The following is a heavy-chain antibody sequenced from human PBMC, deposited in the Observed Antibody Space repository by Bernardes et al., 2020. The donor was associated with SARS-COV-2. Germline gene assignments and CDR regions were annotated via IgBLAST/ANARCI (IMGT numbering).Heavy chain of an antibody. CDR1: GGSISNYY. J-gene: IGHJ4*02. D-gene: IGHD6-13*01. CDR2: INYSGTT. Sequence: SEPLSLTCIVSGGSISNYYWSWIRQPPGKGLEWIGRINYSGTTNYNPSLKSRVTISVDTSKNQFSLRLSSVTTADTAFYYCARGLPTGSWHLDYWGQGTLVTVSS. V-gene: IGHV4-59*01. CDR3: ARGLPTGSWHLDY.